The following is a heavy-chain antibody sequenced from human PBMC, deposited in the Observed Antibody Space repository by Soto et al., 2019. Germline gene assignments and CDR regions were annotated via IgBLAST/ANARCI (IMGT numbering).Heavy chain of an antibody. Sequence: GGSLRLSCAASGFTFSSYSMNWVRQAPGEGLEWVSSISSSSSYVYYAYSVKGGFTISRDNSKNTLYLHMNSVTAEDMAVYFCARDLKLSDHHYYYGKDIWGQGTAVTVSS. CDR1: GFTFSSYS. CDR3: ARDLKLSDHHYYYGKDI. CDR2: ISSSSSYV. J-gene: IGHJ6*02. V-gene: IGHV3-21*01.